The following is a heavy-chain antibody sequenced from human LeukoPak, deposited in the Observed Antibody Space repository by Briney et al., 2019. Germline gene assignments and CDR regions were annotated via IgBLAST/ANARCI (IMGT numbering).Heavy chain of an antibody. J-gene: IGHJ6*03. V-gene: IGHV4-61*02. CDR2: IYTSGST. Sequence: SQTLSLTCTVSGGSISSGSYYWRWLRQPAGKGLEWIGRIYTSGSTNYNPSLKSRVTISVDTSKNQFSLKLSSVTAADTAVYYCAREDYYGSGSHMDVWGKGTTVTVSS. CDR3: AREDYYGSGSHMDV. D-gene: IGHD3-10*01. CDR1: GGSISSGSYY.